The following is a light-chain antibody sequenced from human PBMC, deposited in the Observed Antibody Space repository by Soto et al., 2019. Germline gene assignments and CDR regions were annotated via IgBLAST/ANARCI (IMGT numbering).Light chain of an antibody. CDR1: SSDVGGHDY. CDR3: SSHTSGSTRV. Sequence: QSALTQPASVSGSPGQSIAISCTGTSSDVGGHDYVSWYQQHPDKAPKLMIYEVTKRPSGVSNRFSGSKSGNTASLTISGLQPEDEADYYCSSHTSGSTRVFGSGTKVTVL. J-gene: IGLJ1*01. V-gene: IGLV2-14*01. CDR2: EVT.